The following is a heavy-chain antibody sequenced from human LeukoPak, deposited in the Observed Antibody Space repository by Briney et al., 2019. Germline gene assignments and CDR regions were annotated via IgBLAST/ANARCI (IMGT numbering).Heavy chain of an antibody. CDR2: IRSKVYGGTP. V-gene: IGHV3-49*04. J-gene: IGHJ4*02. CDR1: GFTFSSYA. Sequence: GGSLRLSCAASGFTFSSYAMSWVRQAPGKGLEWVGFIRSKVYGGTPEYAASVKGRFTISRDDSKGIAYLQMNSLRTEDTAVYYCTRDQTPYYWGQGTLVTVSS. CDR3: TRDQTPYY.